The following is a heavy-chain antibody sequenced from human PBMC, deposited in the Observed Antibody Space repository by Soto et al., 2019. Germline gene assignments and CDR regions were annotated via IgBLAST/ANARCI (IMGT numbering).Heavy chain of an antibody. CDR2: INHSGST. CDR3: ARAPYYYYYMDV. CDR1: GGSSSGYY. J-gene: IGHJ6*03. Sequence: PSETLSLTCAVYGGSSSGYYWSWIRQPPGKGLEWIGEINHSGSTNYNPSLKSRVTISVDTSKNQFSLKLSSVTAADTAVYYCARAPYYYYYMDVWGKGTTVTVSS. V-gene: IGHV4-34*01.